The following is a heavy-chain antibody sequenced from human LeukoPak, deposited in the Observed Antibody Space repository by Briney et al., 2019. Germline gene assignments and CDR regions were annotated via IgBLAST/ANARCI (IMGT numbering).Heavy chain of an antibody. D-gene: IGHD3/OR15-3a*01. V-gene: IGHV3-23*01. J-gene: IGHJ4*02. CDR3: AKRTVAFDY. CDR2: ISGSGGST. CDR1: GFTFSSYA. Sequence: GGSLRLSCAASGFTFSSYAMSWVRQAPGKGLERVSAISGSGGSTYYADSVKGRFTISRDNSKSTLYLQMNSLRAEDTAIYYCAKRTVAFDYWGQGTLVTVSS.